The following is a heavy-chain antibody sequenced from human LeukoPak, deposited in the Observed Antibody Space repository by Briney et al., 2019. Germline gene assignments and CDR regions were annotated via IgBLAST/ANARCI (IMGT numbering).Heavy chain of an antibody. Sequence: GGSLRLSCAASGFTFTSYGIHWVRQAPGRGLEWVAVIWYDGSGQYYADSVKGRFTISRDNSKNTLYLQMNSLRAEDTAVYYCARIWDGYSGSDYWGQGTLVTVSS. J-gene: IGHJ4*02. D-gene: IGHD1-26*01. CDR2: IWYDGSGQ. V-gene: IGHV3-33*08. CDR3: ARIWDGYSGSDY. CDR1: GFTFTSYG.